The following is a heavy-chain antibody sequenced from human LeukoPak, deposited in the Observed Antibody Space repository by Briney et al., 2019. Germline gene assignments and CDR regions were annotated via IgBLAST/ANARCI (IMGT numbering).Heavy chain of an antibody. D-gene: IGHD5-18*01. Sequence: PSETLSLTCTVSGGSISSYYWSWIRQPPGKGLECFGYIYYSGNTNYNPSLKSRVTISVDTSKNQFSLKLSSVTAADTAVYYCATSTSSYGFPVNFDYWGQGTLVTVSS. CDR1: GGSISSYY. CDR3: ATSTSSYGFPVNFDY. CDR2: IYYSGNT. V-gene: IGHV4-59*01. J-gene: IGHJ4*02.